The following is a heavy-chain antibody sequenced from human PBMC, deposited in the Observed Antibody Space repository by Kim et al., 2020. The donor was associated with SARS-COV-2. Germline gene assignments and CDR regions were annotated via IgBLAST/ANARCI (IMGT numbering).Heavy chain of an antibody. CDR1: GGSFSGYY. CDR2: INHSGST. Sequence: SETLSLTCAVYGGSFSGYYWSWIRQPPGKGLEWIGEINHSGSTNYNPSLKSRVTISVDTSKNQFSLKLSSVTAADTAVYYCARGRRHCSGGSCYSGGVYWGQGTLVTVSS. D-gene: IGHD2-15*01. V-gene: IGHV4-34*01. CDR3: ARGRRHCSGGSCYSGGVY. J-gene: IGHJ4*02.